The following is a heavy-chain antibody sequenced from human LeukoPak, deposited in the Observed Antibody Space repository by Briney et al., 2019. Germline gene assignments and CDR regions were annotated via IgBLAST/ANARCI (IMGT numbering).Heavy chain of an antibody. D-gene: IGHD6-13*01. CDR1: GFAFSTYG. V-gene: IGHV3-30*03. J-gene: IGHJ4*02. CDR2: ISYDGSNK. Sequence: GGSLRLSCAASGFAFSTYGMHWVRQAPGKGLEWVAVISYDGSNKYYADSVKGRFTISRDNSKNTLYLQMNSLRAEDTAVYYCARLGIITAAGSNDYWGQGTLVTVSS. CDR3: ARLGIITAAGSNDY.